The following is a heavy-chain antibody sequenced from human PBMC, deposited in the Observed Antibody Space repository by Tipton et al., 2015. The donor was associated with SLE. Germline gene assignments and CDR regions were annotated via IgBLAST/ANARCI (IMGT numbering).Heavy chain of an antibody. CDR1: GGSITNYY. CDR3: ARDGLGWGYYYYMDV. J-gene: IGHJ6*03. D-gene: IGHD5/OR15-5a*01. Sequence: TLSLTCSVSGGSITNYYWNWIRQPPGKGLEWIGYINYSGGTKKNPSLKSRVTISVDTSKNQFSLKLSSVTAADTAVYYCARDGLGWGYYYYMDVWGKGTTVTVSS. V-gene: IGHV4-59*01. CDR2: INYSGGT.